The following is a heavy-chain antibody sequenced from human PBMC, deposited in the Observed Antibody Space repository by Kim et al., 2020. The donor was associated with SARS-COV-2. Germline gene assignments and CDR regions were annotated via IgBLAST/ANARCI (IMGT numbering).Heavy chain of an antibody. CDR1: GFTFSSYG. D-gene: IGHD5-12*01. J-gene: IGHJ4*02. CDR3: ARDGVRDGYNLEFDY. CDR2: IWYDGSNK. V-gene: IGHV3-33*01. Sequence: GGSLRLSCAASGFTFSSYGMHWVRQAPGKGLEWVAVIWYDGSNKYYADSVKGRFTISRDNSKNTLYLQMNSLRAEDTAVYYCARDGVRDGYNLEFDYWGQGTLVTVSS.